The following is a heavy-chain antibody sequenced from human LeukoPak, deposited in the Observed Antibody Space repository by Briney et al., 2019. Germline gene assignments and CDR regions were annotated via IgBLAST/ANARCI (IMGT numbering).Heavy chain of an antibody. CDR2: INPNSGGT. Sequence: ASVKVSCKASVYTFTGYYMHWVRQAPGQGLEWMGWINPNSGGTNYAQKFQGRVTMTRDTSISTAYMELSRLRSDDTAVYYCAREDLAAAGYDYWGQGTLVTVSS. V-gene: IGHV1-2*02. CDR1: VYTFTGYY. CDR3: AREDLAAAGYDY. J-gene: IGHJ4*02. D-gene: IGHD6-13*01.